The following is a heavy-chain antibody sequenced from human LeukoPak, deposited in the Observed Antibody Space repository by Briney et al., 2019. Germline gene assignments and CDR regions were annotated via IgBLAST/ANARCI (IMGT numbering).Heavy chain of an antibody. Sequence: GESLKISCQGSGYEFTTYWIGWVRQMPGKGLEWMGMIYPRDSDTQYRSSFQGQVTISVDKSISTAYLQWSSLKASDTAMYYCARLACSGGSCTLDYWGQGTLVTVSS. V-gene: IGHV5-51*01. D-gene: IGHD2-15*01. CDR3: ARLACSGGSCTLDY. J-gene: IGHJ4*02. CDR2: IYPRDSDT. CDR1: GYEFTTYW.